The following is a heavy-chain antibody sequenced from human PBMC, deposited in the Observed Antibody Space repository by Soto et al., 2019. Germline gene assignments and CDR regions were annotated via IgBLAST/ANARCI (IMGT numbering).Heavy chain of an antibody. CDR3: AKDEYTSGWYISYLFDS. J-gene: IGHJ4*02. Sequence: PGGSLRLSCAASGFTFSSYSMNWVRQAPGKGLEWVSSISSSSSYIYYADSVKGRFTISRDNAKNSLYLQMNSLRAEDTAVYYCAKDEYTSGWYISYLFDSWAQGTLVTVSS. CDR2: ISSSSSYI. D-gene: IGHD6-19*01. CDR1: GFTFSSYS. V-gene: IGHV3-21*04.